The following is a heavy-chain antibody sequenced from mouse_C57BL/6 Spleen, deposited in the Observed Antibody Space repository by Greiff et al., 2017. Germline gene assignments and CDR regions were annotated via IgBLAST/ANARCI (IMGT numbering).Heavy chain of an antibody. D-gene: IGHD1-1*01. CDR1: GFTFSDYG. Sequence: EVKLMESGGGLVKPGGSLKLSCAASGFTFSDYGMHWVRQAPEKGLEWVAYISSGSSTIYYADTVKGRFTISRDNAKNTLFLQMTSLRSEVTAMYYCASIYYGSSYEAYWGQGTLVTVSA. J-gene: IGHJ3*01. V-gene: IGHV5-17*01. CDR3: ASIYYGSSYEAY. CDR2: ISSGSSTI.